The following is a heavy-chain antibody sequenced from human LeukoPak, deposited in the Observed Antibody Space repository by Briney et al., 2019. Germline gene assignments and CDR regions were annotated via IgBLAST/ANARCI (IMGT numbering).Heavy chain of an antibody. J-gene: IGHJ6*03. CDR2: INPNSGGT. Sequence: ASVKVSCKASGYTFTGYYMHWVRQAPGQGLEWMGWINPNSGGTNYAQKFQGRVTMTRDTSISTAYMELSRLRSDDTAVYYCAREGTAMVRGVMAGDDYYYYMDVWGKRTTVTVSS. V-gene: IGHV1-2*02. D-gene: IGHD3-10*01. CDR1: GYTFTGYY. CDR3: AREGTAMVRGVMAGDDYYYYMDV.